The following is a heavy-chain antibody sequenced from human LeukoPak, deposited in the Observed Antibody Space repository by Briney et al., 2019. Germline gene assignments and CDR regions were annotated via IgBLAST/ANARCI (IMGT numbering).Heavy chain of an antibody. CDR2: IWYDGSNK. Sequence: GRSLRLSCAASLFTFSSSGMRGGCQAPGKGLEWVAVIWYDGSNKYYADSVKGRFTISRDNSKNTLYLQMKSLRAEDTAVYYCARDERIGVAPTYLDYSGQGTLVTVSS. CDR1: LFTFSSSG. J-gene: IGHJ4*02. CDR3: ARDERIGVAPTYLDY. D-gene: IGHD6-19*01. V-gene: IGHV3-33*01.